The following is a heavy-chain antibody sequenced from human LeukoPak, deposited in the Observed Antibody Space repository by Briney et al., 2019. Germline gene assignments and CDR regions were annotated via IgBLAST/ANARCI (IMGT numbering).Heavy chain of an antibody. V-gene: IGHV3-23*01. CDR3: AKRLWAAPGVGDPFDY. CDR2: ISGSDGRT. D-gene: IGHD2-21*01. J-gene: IGHJ4*02. Sequence: GXXLXLSCAASGFTFDSYGMNWVRQAPGRGLEWVSGISGSDGRTYYADSVNGRFTISRDKSKNTVFLQMSSLRGDDTAVYYCAKRLWAAPGVGDPFDYWGQGTLVTVSS. CDR1: GFTFDSYG.